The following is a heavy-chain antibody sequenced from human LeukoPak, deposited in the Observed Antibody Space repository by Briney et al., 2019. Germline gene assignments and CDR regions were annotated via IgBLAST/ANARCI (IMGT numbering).Heavy chain of an antibody. CDR2: INPNSGGT. J-gene: IGHJ6*03. V-gene: IGHV1-2*02. D-gene: IGHD6-13*01. CDR1: GYTFTGYY. Sequence: ASVKVSCKASGYTFTGYYMHWVRQAPGQGLEWMGWINPNSGGTNYAQKFQGRVTMTRDTSTSTVYMELSSLRSEDTAVYYCARAIEYSSSWYNYYYYYMDVWGKGTTVTISS. CDR3: ARAIEYSSSWYNYYYYYMDV.